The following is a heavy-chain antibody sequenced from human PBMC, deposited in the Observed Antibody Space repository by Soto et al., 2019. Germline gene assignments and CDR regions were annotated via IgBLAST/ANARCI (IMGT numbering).Heavy chain of an antibody. CDR3: GKVAYSGYYTVDR. J-gene: IGHJ5*02. Sequence: EVQLVESGGMLVQPGGSLRLSCAASGLTLSTSSMNWVRQAPGKGLEWISYIRRHTSVTAYADSVKGRFTISRDSAKNSLYLQMDSLRVEDTAVYYCGKVAYSGYYTVDRWGQVTLVTVSS. D-gene: IGHD3-22*01. CDR1: GLTLSTSS. V-gene: IGHV3-48*01. CDR2: IRRHTSVT.